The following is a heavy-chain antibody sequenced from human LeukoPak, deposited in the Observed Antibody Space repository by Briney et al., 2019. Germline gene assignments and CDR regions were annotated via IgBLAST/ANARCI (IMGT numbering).Heavy chain of an antibody. Sequence: SETLSLTCTVSGGSISSSSYYWGWIRQPPGKGLEWIGSIYYSGSTYYNPSLKSRVTISVDTSKNQFSLKLSSVTAADTAVYYCAREDITNYGGNSADYWGQGTLVTVSS. J-gene: IGHJ4*02. CDR1: GGSISSSSYY. V-gene: IGHV4-39*07. D-gene: IGHD4-23*01. CDR2: IYYSGST. CDR3: AREDITNYGGNSADY.